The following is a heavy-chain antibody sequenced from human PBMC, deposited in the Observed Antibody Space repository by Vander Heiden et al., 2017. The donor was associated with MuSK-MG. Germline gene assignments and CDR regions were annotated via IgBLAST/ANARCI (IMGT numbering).Heavy chain of an antibody. CDR2: IDPRDSDP. CDR1: GYNFSTYW. D-gene: IGHD2-21*02. CDR3: ARRQGDCGEVDCSEDF. V-gene: IGHV5-10-1*03. Sequence: VQLVQSGAEVNRPGASLKISCTGSGYNFSTYWITWVRQVHGKGLEWMGNIDPRDSDPVYSPSFQGHVTFSVDTSFTTVYLQWSSLETSDTAIYYGARRQGDCGEVDCSEDFWGQGTLVTVSS. J-gene: IGHJ4*02.